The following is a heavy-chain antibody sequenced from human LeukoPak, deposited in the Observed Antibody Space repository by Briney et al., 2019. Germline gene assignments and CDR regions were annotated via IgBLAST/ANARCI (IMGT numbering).Heavy chain of an antibody. J-gene: IGHJ4*02. V-gene: IGHV4-30-4*08. CDR2: IYYSGST. D-gene: IGHD3-22*01. CDR1: GGSISSGDYY. CDR3: ARGLSRYGEYYDSSGDPSGFDY. Sequence: SQTLSLTCTVSGGSISSGDYYWSWIRQPPGKGLEWIAYIYYSGSTHYNPSLKRRVTISVDTSKNQFSLTLDSLTAADTAVYYCARGLSRYGEYYDSSGDPSGFDYWGQGTLVTVSS.